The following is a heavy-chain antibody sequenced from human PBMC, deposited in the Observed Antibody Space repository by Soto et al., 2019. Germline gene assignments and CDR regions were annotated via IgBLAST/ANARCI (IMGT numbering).Heavy chain of an antibody. V-gene: IGHV5-51*01. CDR3: ARLGYEGLVPAALNYYYGMDV. J-gene: IGHJ6*02. CDR1: GDSFTSYW. Sequence: PGESLKLSCKGSGDSFTSYWIGWVRRMPGKGVEWMGIIYPGDSDTRYSPSFQGQVTITADKSISTAYLQWSSLKASDTAMYYCARLGYEGLVPAALNYYYGMDVWGQGTTVTVSS. D-gene: IGHD2-2*01. CDR2: IYPGDSDT.